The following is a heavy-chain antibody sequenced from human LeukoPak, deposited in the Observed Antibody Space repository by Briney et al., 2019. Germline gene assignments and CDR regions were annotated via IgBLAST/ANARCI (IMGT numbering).Heavy chain of an antibody. V-gene: IGHV4-59*01. Sequence: PSETLSLTCTVSGGSISSYYWSWIRQPPGEGLECIGYIHYSGSTNYNPSLKSRVTIPVDTSKNQFSLKLSPVTAADTAVYYCARVLVAGNTGYYMDVWGKGITVTVSS. J-gene: IGHJ6*03. D-gene: IGHD6-19*01. CDR2: IHYSGST. CDR1: GGSISSYY. CDR3: ARVLVAGNTGYYMDV.